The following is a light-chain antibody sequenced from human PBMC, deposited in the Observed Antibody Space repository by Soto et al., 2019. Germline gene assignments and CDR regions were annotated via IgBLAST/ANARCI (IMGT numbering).Light chain of an antibody. Sequence: QSVLTQPPSASGTPGQRVTISCSGSSSNIGSGYVYWYQQVLGTAPQHLIYRNNQRPPGVHHRCSGSESGASASPAVSGLRYDDEVDYYCAPWDDSLLGRVVFGGGTKLTVL. CDR3: APWDDSLLGRVV. CDR2: RNN. J-gene: IGLJ2*01. V-gene: IGLV1-47*01. CDR1: SSNIGSGY.